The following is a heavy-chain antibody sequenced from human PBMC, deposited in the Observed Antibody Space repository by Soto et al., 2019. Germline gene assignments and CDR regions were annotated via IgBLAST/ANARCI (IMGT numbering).Heavy chain of an antibody. CDR1: GFTFSRYA. D-gene: IGHD1-26*01. J-gene: IGHJ6*02. CDR3: ERGDGGGSFYYYGMDV. V-gene: IGHV3-30-3*01. Sequence: QVQLVESGGGVVQPGRSLRLSCAASGFTFSRYAMHWVRQAPGKGLEWVAVISYDGTYKYYADSVKGRFTISRDNFKNTLYLQMNSLRPEDTAVHYCERGDGGGSFYYYGMDVWGQGTTVTVSS. CDR2: ISYDGTYK.